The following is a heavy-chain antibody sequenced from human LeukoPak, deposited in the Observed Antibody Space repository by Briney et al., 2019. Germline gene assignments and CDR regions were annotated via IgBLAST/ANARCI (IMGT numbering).Heavy chain of an antibody. J-gene: IGHJ4*02. CDR2: IKQDGSEK. CDR3: ATDYSSSWYPGDY. Sequence: GGSLRLSCAASGFTFSSYWMSWVRQAPGKGLEWVASIKQDGSEKYYVDSVKGRFTISRDNAKNSLYLQMNSLRAEDTAVYYCATDYSSSWYPGDYWGQGTLVTVSS. CDR1: GFTFSSYW. V-gene: IGHV3-7*01. D-gene: IGHD6-13*01.